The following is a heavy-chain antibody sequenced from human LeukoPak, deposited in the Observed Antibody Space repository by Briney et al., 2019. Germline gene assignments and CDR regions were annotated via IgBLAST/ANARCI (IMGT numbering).Heavy chain of an antibody. D-gene: IGHD3-22*01. V-gene: IGHV3-21*01. J-gene: IGHJ3*02. CDR2: ISSSSSYI. CDR3: ARDSYYDSSGPDAFDI. CDR1: GFTFSSYS. Sequence: PGGSLRLSCAASGFTFSSYSMNWVRQAPGKGLEWVSSISSSSSYIYYADSVKGRFTISRDNAKNSLYLQMNSLRAEDTAVYYCARDSYYDSSGPDAFDIWGQGTMDTVSS.